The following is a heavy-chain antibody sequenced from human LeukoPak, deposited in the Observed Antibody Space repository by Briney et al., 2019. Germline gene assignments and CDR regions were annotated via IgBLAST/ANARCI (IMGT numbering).Heavy chain of an antibody. CDR2: INSDERST. Sequence: GGSLRLSCAASGFTFSSYWMHWVRQTPGKGLVWVSRINSDERSTGYADFVKGRFTISRDNAKNSLYLQMNSLRAEDTAVYYCARDPSDFWSGYYIDYWGQGTLVTVSS. CDR1: GFTFSSYW. J-gene: IGHJ4*02. V-gene: IGHV3-74*01. CDR3: ARDPSDFWSGYYIDY. D-gene: IGHD3-3*01.